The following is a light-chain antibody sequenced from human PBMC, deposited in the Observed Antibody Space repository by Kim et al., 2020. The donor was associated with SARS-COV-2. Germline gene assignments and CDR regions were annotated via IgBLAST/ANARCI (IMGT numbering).Light chain of an antibody. Sequence: EIVLTQSPGTLSLSPGERATLSCRASQRISSTYLAWYQHKPDQAPRLLIHGASSRATGIPDRFSGSWSGTDFTLTISRLEPEDFAVYYCKQYDRSPNTFGQGTKLEI. J-gene: IGKJ2*01. CDR2: GAS. V-gene: IGKV3-20*01. CDR3: KQYDRSPNT. CDR1: QRISSTY.